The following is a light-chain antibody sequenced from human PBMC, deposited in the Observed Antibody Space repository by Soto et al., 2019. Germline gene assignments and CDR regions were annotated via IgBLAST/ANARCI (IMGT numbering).Light chain of an antibody. J-gene: IGKJ4*01. V-gene: IGKV3-20*01. CDR1: QTVSSSY. CDR3: QQYGSSPTT. Sequence: EIVLTQSPGTLSLSPGERATLSCRASQTVSSSYLAWYQQKPGQAPRLLISGAVIRATGIPDRVSGSGSGTYITLTISRLETEDFAVYYCQQYGSSPTTFGGGTKVEI. CDR2: GAV.